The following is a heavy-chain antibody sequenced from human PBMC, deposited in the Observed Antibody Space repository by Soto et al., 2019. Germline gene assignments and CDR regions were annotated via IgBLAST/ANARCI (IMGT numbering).Heavy chain of an antibody. CDR2: IYSGGST. Sequence: EVQLVEAGGGLVQPGGSLRLSCAASGFTVSSNYMSWVRQAPGKGLEWVSVIYSGGSTYYADSVKGRFTISRDNSKNTLYLEMNSLRAEDTAVYYCARDRIPTGMDVWGQGTTVTVSS. CDR3: ARDRIPTGMDV. V-gene: IGHV3-66*01. CDR1: GFTVSSNY. J-gene: IGHJ6*02.